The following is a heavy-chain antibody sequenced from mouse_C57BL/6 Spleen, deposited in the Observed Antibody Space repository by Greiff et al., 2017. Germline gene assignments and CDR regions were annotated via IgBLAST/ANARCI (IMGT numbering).Heavy chain of an antibody. J-gene: IGHJ1*03. V-gene: IGHV1-69*01. CDR3: ARSYGYDSYWYFDV. CDR1: GYTFTSYW. D-gene: IGHD2-2*01. Sequence: QVQLQQPGAELVMPGASVKLSCKASGYTFTSYWMHWVKQRPGQGLEWIGEIDPSDSYTNYNQKFKGKSTLTVDKSSSTAYMQLSSLTSEDSAVYYCARSYGYDSYWYFDVWGTGTTVTVSS. CDR2: IDPSDSYT.